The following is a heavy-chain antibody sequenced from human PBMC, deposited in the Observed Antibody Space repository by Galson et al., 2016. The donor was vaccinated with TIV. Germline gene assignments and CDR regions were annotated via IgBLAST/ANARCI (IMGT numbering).Heavy chain of an antibody. Sequence: SVKVSCKASGGAFSSYVIKWVRQAPGQGLEWMGEIIPMFGTANYAQKFQGRVTITADESTSTAYLELSSLRSEDTAVHYGAKVRNTALYTHYSYYGLDVWRQGTTLSVSS. V-gene: IGHV1-69*13. J-gene: IGHJ6*02. CDR3: AKVRNTALYTHYSYYGLDV. CDR1: GGAFSSYV. D-gene: IGHD5-18*01. CDR2: IIPMFGTA.